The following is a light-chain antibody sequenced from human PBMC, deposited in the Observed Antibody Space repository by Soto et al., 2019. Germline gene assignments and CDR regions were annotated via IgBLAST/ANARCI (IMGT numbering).Light chain of an antibody. Sequence: QSALTQPASVSGSPGQSIAISCTGTSSDVGGYNSVSWYQHLPGKAPKLMIYDVSYRPSGVSDRFSGSKSGNSASLTISGLQAEDEADYYCSSYTSSITLVFGTGTKVTVL. CDR2: DVS. J-gene: IGLJ1*01. CDR3: SSYTSSITLV. CDR1: SSDVGGYNS. V-gene: IGLV2-14*03.